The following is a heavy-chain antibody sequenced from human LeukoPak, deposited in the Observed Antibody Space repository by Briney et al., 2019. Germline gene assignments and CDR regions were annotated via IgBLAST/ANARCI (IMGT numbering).Heavy chain of an antibody. Sequence: PGGSLRLSCAASRITFSYYALSWVRQAPGKGLEWVSAISDSGDTTYDADSVKGRFTSSRYNSKNTLNLQMNSLRAEDTATYYCAKEGYQTGTTTKGYYDYWGQGTLVTVSS. CDR3: AKEGYQTGTTTKGYYDY. J-gene: IGHJ4*02. D-gene: IGHD1-7*01. CDR1: RITFSYYA. V-gene: IGHV3-23*01. CDR2: ISDSGDTT.